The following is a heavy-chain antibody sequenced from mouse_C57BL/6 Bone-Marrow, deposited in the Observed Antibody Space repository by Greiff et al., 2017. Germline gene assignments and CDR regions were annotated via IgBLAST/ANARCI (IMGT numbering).Heavy chain of an antibody. V-gene: IGHV5-17*01. CDR2: ISSGSSTI. D-gene: IGHD1-1*01. CDR1: GFTFSDYG. J-gene: IGHJ2*01. Sequence: EVQVVESGGGLVKPGGSLKLSCAASGFTFSDYGMHWVRQAPEKGLEWVAYISSGSSTIYYADTVKGRFTISRDNAKNTLFLQMTSLRSEDTAMYYCARDYGSRFDYWGQGTTLPVSS. CDR3: ARDYGSRFDY.